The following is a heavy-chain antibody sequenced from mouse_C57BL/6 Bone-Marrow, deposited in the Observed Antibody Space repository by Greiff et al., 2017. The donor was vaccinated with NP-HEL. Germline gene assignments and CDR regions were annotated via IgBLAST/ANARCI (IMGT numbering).Heavy chain of an antibody. D-gene: IGHD1-1*01. CDR1: GYTFTDYY. J-gene: IGHJ1*03. CDR3: AKCTTSGYSDV. Sequence: EVQLQQSGPELVKPGASVKISCKASGYTFTDYYMNWVKQSHGKSLEWIGDINPNNGGTSYNQKFKGKATLTVDKSSSTAYMELRSLTSEDSAVYSCAKCTTSGYSDVWGKGTTLTVSS. CDR2: INPNNGGT. V-gene: IGHV1-26*01.